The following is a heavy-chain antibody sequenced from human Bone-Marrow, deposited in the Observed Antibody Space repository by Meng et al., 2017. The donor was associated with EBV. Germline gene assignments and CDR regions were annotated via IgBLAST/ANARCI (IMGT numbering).Heavy chain of an antibody. CDR2: IYWDDDK. Sequence: ITLQESGHPLGKTTQTLTLTWTFSGFSLSTSGVGVGWIRQPPGKALEWLALIYWDDDKRDSPSLKSRLTITKDTSKNQVVLTMTNIDPVDTATYYCAHTRIAAAGTADYWGQGTLVTVSS. CDR3: AHTRIAAAGTADY. CDR1: GFSLSTSGVG. V-gene: IGHV2-5*02. D-gene: IGHD6-13*01. J-gene: IGHJ4*02.